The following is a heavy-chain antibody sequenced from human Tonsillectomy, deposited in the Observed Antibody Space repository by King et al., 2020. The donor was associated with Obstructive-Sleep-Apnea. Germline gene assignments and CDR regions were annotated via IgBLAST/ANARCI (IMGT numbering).Heavy chain of an antibody. Sequence: VQLVESGGGLVQPGGSLRLSCAASGFTFSSYAMSWVRQAPGKGLEWVSAISGSGGSTYYADSVKGRFTISSDNSKNTLYLQMNSLRAEDTAVYYCAKVSSYYYDSSGYYLDAFDIWGQGTMVTVSS. CDR1: GFTFSSYA. CDR3: AKVSSYYYDSSGYYLDAFDI. CDR2: ISGSGGST. V-gene: IGHV3-23*04. J-gene: IGHJ3*02. D-gene: IGHD3-22*01.